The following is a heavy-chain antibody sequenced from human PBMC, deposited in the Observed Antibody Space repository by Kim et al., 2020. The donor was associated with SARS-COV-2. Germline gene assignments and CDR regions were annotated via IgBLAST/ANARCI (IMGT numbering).Heavy chain of an antibody. CDR1: GFTFSTYA. J-gene: IGHJ6*02. CDR3: AKAQGRYSSAVYGLDV. Sequence: GGSLRLSCAASGFTFSTYAMSWVRQAPGKGLEWVSAISSGGGITDYAESVKGRITISRDNSKNTLYLQMNSLRAEDTAVYYCAKAQGRYSSAVYGLDVRGRGTTVTVSS. CDR2: ISSGGGIT. D-gene: IGHD3-22*01. V-gene: IGHV3-23*01.